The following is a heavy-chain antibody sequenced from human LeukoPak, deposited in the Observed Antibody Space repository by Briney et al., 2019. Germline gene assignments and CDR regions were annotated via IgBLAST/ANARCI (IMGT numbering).Heavy chain of an antibody. Sequence: GGSLRLSCAASGFTFSSYGMHWVRQAPGKGLEWVAVIWYDGSNKYYADSVKGRFTISRDNSKNTLYLQMNSLRAEDTAVYYCARDPLLPTYDAFDIWGQGTMVTVSS. D-gene: IGHD1-26*01. CDR2: IWYDGSNK. V-gene: IGHV3-33*01. J-gene: IGHJ3*02. CDR3: ARDPLLPTYDAFDI. CDR1: GFTFSSYG.